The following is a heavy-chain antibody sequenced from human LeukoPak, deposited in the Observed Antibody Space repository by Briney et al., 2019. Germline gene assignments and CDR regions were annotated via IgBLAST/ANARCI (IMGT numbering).Heavy chain of an antibody. J-gene: IGHJ4*02. Sequence: PGGSLTLSCSASGFTGPSFAMAWVRQAPGKGLEWVSGIAAGATGTDYPDSVKGRFTISRDNSRKTVQLQMNSLRAEDTAVYYCAKSYDSGGYPLGDYWGQGTLVTVSS. D-gene: IGHD3-22*01. CDR3: AKSYDSGGYPLGDY. CDR2: IAAGATGT. CDR1: GFTGPSFA. V-gene: IGHV3-23*01.